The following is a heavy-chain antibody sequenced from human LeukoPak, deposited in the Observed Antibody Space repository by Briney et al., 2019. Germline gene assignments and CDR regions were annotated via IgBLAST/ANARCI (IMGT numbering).Heavy chain of an antibody. CDR2: ISTSISYI. CDR3: ARAIFSSGWYLVDY. Sequence: GGSLRLSCAASGFAFNSYSMNWVRQAPGKGLEWVSSISTSISYIYYADSVKGRFTISTDNAKNSLYLQMNSLRAEDTAVYYCARAIFSSGWYLVDYWGQGTLVTVSS. CDR1: GFAFNSYS. D-gene: IGHD6-19*01. V-gene: IGHV3-21*01. J-gene: IGHJ4*02.